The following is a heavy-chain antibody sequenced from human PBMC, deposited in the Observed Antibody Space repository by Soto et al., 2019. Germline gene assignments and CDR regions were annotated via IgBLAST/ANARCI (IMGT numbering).Heavy chain of an antibody. D-gene: IGHD3-16*01. CDR1: GYSFTNND. CDR3: ARMETFGSLNCFDP. CDR2: MNPGSGDT. J-gene: IGHJ5*02. Sequence: EASVKVSCKASGYSFTNNDVSWVRQATGQGLEWMGWMNPGSGDTGYAQKFQGRVTMTRDISIATAYMELSSLRSDDTAIYYCARMETFGSLNCFDPWGQGTLVTVSS. V-gene: IGHV1-8*01.